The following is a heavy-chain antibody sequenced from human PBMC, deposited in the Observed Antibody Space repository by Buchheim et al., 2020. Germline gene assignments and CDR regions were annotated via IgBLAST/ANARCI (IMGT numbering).Heavy chain of an antibody. CDR1: GFTSSSSW. J-gene: IGHJ4*02. D-gene: IGHD4-11*01. Sequence: EVQLVESGGGLVQPGGSLRLSCSASGFTSSSSWMAWVRQAPGKGLEWVANINQGGSEKNYVDSVKGRFTISRDKAKNSLYLQMSILRAEDTAVYYCARENGAYSVWGQGNL. CDR2: INQGGSEK. V-gene: IGHV3-7*01. CDR3: ARENGAYSV.